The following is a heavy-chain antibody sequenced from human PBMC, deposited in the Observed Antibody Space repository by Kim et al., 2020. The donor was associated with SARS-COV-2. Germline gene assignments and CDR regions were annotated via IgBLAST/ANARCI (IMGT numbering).Heavy chain of an antibody. J-gene: IGHJ4*02. D-gene: IGHD1-26*01. Sequence: YADSVKGRFTISRDNSMNTLYLQMSGLRAEDTAVYYCVKEHSGSYPFFDYWGQGTLVTVSS. CDR3: VKEHSGSYPFFDY. V-gene: IGHV3-64D*06.